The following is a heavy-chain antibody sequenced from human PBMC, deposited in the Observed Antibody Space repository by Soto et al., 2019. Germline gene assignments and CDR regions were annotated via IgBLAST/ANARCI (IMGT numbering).Heavy chain of an antibody. D-gene: IGHD2-2*01. CDR1: GGSISSSSYY. CDR3: ARRGYCSSTSCSRGDFDY. CDR2: IYYSGST. Sequence: SETLSLTCTVSGGSISSSSYYWGWIRQPPGKGLEWIGSIYYSGSTYYNPSLKSRVTISVDTSKNQFPLKLSSVTAADTAVYYCARRGYCSSTSCSRGDFDYWGQGTLVTVSS. V-gene: IGHV4-39*01. J-gene: IGHJ4*02.